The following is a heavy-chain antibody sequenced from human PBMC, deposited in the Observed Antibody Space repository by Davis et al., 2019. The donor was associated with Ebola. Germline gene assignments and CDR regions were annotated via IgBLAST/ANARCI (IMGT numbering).Heavy chain of an antibody. J-gene: IGHJ4*02. Sequence: MPSETLSLTCAVSGDSISSSNWWSWVRQPPGKGLEWIGEISQSGSTNYNPSLKSRVTISVDTSKNQFSLKLSSVTAADTAVYYCARDQTFGLRTPYWGQGTLVTVSS. V-gene: IGHV4-4*02. D-gene: IGHD3-10*01. CDR3: ARDQTFGLRTPY. CDR1: GDSISSSNW. CDR2: ISQSGST.